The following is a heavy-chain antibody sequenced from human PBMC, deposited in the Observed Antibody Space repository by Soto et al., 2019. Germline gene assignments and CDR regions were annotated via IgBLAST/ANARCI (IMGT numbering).Heavy chain of an antibody. D-gene: IGHD3-10*01. CDR3: AKVGSRGVIMALFDC. CDR1: GFTFSSYA. CDR2: ISGSGGST. Sequence: PGGSLRLSCAASGFTFSSYAMSWVRQAPGKGLEWVSAISGSGGSTYYADSVKGRFTISRDNSKNTLYLQMNSLRAEDTAVYYCAKVGSRGVIMALFDCWGQGTLVTVSS. V-gene: IGHV3-23*01. J-gene: IGHJ4*02.